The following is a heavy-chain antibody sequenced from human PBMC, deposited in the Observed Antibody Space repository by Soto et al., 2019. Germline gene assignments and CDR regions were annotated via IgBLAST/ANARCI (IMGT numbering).Heavy chain of an antibody. V-gene: IGHV4-34*01. CDR1: AGSFSGYY. Sequence: SETLYHTCAVYAGSFSGYYWTRLRQPPGKGLEWIGGINNSGSTNYKPSIKSRVTISVDKSKNQFSLKLSSVNDADTAVYYCARLKEVVATIKTYYYGMDVWGQGTTV. J-gene: IGHJ6*02. CDR2: INNSGST. CDR3: ARLKEVVATIKTYYYGMDV. D-gene: IGHD5-12*01.